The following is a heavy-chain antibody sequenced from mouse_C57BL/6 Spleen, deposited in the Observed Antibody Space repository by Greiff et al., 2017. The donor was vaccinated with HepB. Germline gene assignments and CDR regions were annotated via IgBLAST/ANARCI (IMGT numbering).Heavy chain of an antibody. CDR3: VRHEDWSWFAY. Sequence: DVMLVESGGGLVQPKGSLKLSCAASGFSFNTYAMNWVRQAPGKGLEWVARIRSKSNNYATYYADSVKDRFTISRDDSESMLYLQMNNLKTEDTAMYYCVRHEDWSWFAYWGQGTLVTVSA. V-gene: IGHV10-1*01. D-gene: IGHD4-1*01. CDR1: GFSFNTYA. J-gene: IGHJ3*01. CDR2: IRSKSNNYAT.